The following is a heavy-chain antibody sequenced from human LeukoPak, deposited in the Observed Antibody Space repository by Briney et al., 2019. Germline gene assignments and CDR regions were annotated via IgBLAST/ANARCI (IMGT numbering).Heavy chain of an antibody. CDR3: ARIQPKSDFDY. D-gene: IGHD5-18*01. CDR1: GYTFTGYY. V-gene: IGHV1-46*01. J-gene: IGHJ4*02. Sequence: ASVKVSCKPSGYTFTGYYTHWVRHAPGQGLEWVGCTKPIVGSTSYAQKFQGRVTMTRDTSTSTVYMELSSLRSEDTAVYYCARIQPKSDFDYWGQGTLVTVSS. CDR2: TKPIVGST.